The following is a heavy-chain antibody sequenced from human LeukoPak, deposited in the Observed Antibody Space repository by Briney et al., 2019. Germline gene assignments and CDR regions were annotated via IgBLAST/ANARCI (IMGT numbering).Heavy chain of an antibody. J-gene: IGHJ4*02. CDR1: GYSFTTHW. CDR3: ARSRYYYDSSGYLW. Sequence: GESLQISCKASGYSFTTHWIGWVRQMPGKGLEWMGIIYPGDSDTRYSPSFQGQVTISADKSISTAYLQWSSLKASDTAMYYCARSRYYYDSSGYLWWGQGTLVTVSS. V-gene: IGHV5-51*01. CDR2: IYPGDSDT. D-gene: IGHD3-22*01.